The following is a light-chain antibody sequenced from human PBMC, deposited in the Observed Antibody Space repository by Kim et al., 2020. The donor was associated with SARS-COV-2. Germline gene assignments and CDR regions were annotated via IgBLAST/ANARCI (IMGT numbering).Light chain of an antibody. CDR2: GAS. CDR3: QQYKDWPLLT. V-gene: IGKV3-15*01. J-gene: IGKJ4*01. Sequence: SPGERVTHPCRASQSVNSNLAWYQHKPGQAPRLVMHGASTRATDIPLRFSGSGSGTEFTLTISRLESEDFAVYYCQQYKDWPLLTFGGGTKVDIK. CDR1: QSVNSN.